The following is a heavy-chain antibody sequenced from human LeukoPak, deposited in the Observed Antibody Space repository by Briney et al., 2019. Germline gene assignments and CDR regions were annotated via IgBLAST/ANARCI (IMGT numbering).Heavy chain of an antibody. V-gene: IGHV4-39*01. CDR2: IYYSGST. J-gene: IGHJ5*02. CDR1: GGSISSSSYY. D-gene: IGHD3-3*01. CDR3: ARGIATRPGITIFGVAENWFDP. Sequence: SETLSLTCTVSGGSISSSSYYWGWIRQPPGKGLEWIGSIYYSGSTYYNPSLKSRVTISVDTSKNQFSLKLSSVTAADTAVYYCARGIATRPGITIFGVAENWFDPWGQGTLVTVSS.